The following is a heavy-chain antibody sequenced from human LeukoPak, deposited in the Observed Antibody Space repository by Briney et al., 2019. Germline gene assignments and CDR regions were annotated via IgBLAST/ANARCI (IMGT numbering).Heavy chain of an antibody. CDR3: ARVDSGSSSWASYYYYYMDV. V-gene: IGHV3-66*01. D-gene: IGHD6-13*01. CDR2: IYSGGST. Sequence: GGSLRLSCAASGFTFSSYAMSWVRQAPGKGLEWVSIIYSGGSTYYADSVKGRFTISRDNSKNTLYLKMNSLRAEDTAVYYCARVDSGSSSWASYYYYYMDVWGKGTTVTISS. CDR1: GFTFSSYA. J-gene: IGHJ6*03.